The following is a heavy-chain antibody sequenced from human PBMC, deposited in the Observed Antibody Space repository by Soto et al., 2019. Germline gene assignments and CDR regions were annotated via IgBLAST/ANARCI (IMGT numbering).Heavy chain of an antibody. J-gene: IGHJ4*02. CDR2: IYHSGST. D-gene: IGHD3-22*01. CDR1: GGSISSGGYS. Sequence: SETXSLTCAVSGGSISSGGYSWSWIRQPPGKGLEWIGYIYHSGSTYYNPSLKSRVTISVDRSKNQFSLKLSSVTAADTAVYYCARGYDSSGFFDYWGQGTLVTVSS. V-gene: IGHV4-30-2*01. CDR3: ARGYDSSGFFDY.